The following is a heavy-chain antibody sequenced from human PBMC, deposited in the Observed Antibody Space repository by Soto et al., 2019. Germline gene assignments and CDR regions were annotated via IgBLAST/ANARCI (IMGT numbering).Heavy chain of an antibody. Sequence: GWSLRLSCAASGFTFSSYAMSWVRQAPGKGLEWVSAISGSGGSTYYADSVKGRFTISRDNSKNTLYLQMNSLRAEDTAVYYCAKAVDFWSGYIDYWGQGTLVTVSS. V-gene: IGHV3-23*01. J-gene: IGHJ4*02. CDR3: AKAVDFWSGYIDY. CDR2: ISGSGGST. D-gene: IGHD3-3*01. CDR1: GFTFSSYA.